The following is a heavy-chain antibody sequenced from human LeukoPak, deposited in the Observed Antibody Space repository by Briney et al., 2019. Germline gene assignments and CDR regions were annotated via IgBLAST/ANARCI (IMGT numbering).Heavy chain of an antibody. V-gene: IGHV4-59*08. Sequence: SETLSLTCTVSGGSISSYYWSWIRQPPGKGLEWIGYIYYSGSTNYNPSLKSRVTISVDTSKNQFSLKLSSVTAADTAVYYCARHQAYRSGWLWFDYWGQGPLDTVSS. D-gene: IGHD6-19*01. CDR3: ARHQAYRSGWLWFDY. J-gene: IGHJ4*02. CDR2: IYYSGST. CDR1: GGSISSYY.